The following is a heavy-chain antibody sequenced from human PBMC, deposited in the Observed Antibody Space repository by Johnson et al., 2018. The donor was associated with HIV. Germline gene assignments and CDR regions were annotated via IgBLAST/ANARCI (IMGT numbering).Heavy chain of an antibody. D-gene: IGHD1-26*01. Sequence: VQLVESGGGLVQPGRSLRLSCTASGFTFGDDAMSWVRQTPGKGLEWVSGISWNSDSLDYADSVKGRSTISRDNSKNSLYLQMNSLRTEDTALYYCAKANSGSYLGHDAFDIWGQGTMVTVSS. CDR3: AKANSGSYLGHDAFDI. V-gene: IGHV3-9*01. CDR1: GFTFGDDA. J-gene: IGHJ3*02. CDR2: ISWNSDSL.